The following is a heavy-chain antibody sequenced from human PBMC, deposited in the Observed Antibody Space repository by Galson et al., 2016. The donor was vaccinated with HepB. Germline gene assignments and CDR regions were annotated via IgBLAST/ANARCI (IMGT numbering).Heavy chain of an antibody. CDR2: MNPNTGYA. CDR1: GYTFTSYD. V-gene: IGHV1-8*01. D-gene: IGHD5-12*01. J-gene: IGHJ4*02. CDR3: VRGVVTTRGDY. Sequence: SVKVSCKASGYTFTSYDINWVRQASGQGPEWMGWMNPNTGYADYAMKFQGRVTMTRDTSISTAYMELSSLTSEETAVYCCVRGVVTTRGDYWGQGTLVTVSS.